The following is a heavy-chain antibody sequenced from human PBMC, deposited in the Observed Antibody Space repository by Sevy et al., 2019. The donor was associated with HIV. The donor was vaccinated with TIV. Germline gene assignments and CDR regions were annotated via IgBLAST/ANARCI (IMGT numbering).Heavy chain of an antibody. CDR2: FDPEGGER. Sequence: ASVKVSCKIPGYTLTQFSMHWVRQAPGKGLEWMGTFDPEGGERIYAQKFQGRVTMTEDTSTDTAYMELSSLRSDDTAVYYCAITREYYSDNSGYFDYWGQGTLVTVSS. CDR3: AITREYYSDNSGYFDY. D-gene: IGHD3-22*01. CDR1: GYTLTQFS. J-gene: IGHJ4*02. V-gene: IGHV1-24*01.